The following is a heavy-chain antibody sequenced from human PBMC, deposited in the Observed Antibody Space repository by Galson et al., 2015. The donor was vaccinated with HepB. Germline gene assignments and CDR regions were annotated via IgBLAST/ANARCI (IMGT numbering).Heavy chain of an antibody. CDR1: GFTFSDAW. J-gene: IGHJ4*02. Sequence: SLRLSCAASGFTFSDAWMSWVRQAPGKGLEWVGRIKSKTDGGTTDYAAPVKGRFTISRDDSKNTLYLQMNSLKTEDTAVYYCRGNLEELPAAIPLDYWGQGTLVTVSS. CDR3: RGNLEELPAAIPLDY. V-gene: IGHV3-15*01. D-gene: IGHD2-2*02. CDR2: IKSKTDGGTT.